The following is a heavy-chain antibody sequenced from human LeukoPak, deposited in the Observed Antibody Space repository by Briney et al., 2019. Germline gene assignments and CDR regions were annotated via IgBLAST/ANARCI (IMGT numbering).Heavy chain of an antibody. CDR3: AKRGLIAAAGKVNFDY. J-gene: IGHJ4*02. Sequence: GGSLRLSCAASGFTFSSYGMHWVRQAPGKGLEWVAFIRYDGSNKYYADSVKGRFTISRDNSKNTLYLQMNSLRAEDTAVYYCAKRGLIAAAGKVNFDYWGQGTLVTVSS. D-gene: IGHD6-13*01. CDR2: IRYDGSNK. V-gene: IGHV3-30*02. CDR1: GFTFSSYG.